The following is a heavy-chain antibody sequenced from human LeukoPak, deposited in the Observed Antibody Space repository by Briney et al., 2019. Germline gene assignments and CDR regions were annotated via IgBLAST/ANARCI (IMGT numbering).Heavy chain of an antibody. CDR3: ARWLRRALDY. Sequence: GGSLRLSCAASGFTFSSYWMSWVRQAQGKGLEWVANKKQDGSEKYYVDSVKGPFTISRDNAKNYLYLQMNSLRAEDTAVYYCARWLRRALDYWGQGTLVTVSS. D-gene: IGHD5-12*01. CDR2: KKQDGSEK. CDR1: GFTFSSYW. V-gene: IGHV3-7*01. J-gene: IGHJ4*02.